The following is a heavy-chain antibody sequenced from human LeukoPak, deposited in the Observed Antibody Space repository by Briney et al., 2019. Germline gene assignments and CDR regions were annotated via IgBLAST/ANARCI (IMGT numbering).Heavy chain of an antibody. CDR3: TTVLYSGSYEFGY. J-gene: IGHJ4*02. Sequence: ETLSLTCAAYGGSFSGFYWSWIRQPPGKGLEWVGRIKSKTDGGTTDYAAPVKGRFTISRDDSKNTLYLQMNSLKTEDTAVYYCTTVLYSGSYEFGYWGQGTLVTVSS. D-gene: IGHD1-26*01. CDR2: IKSKTDGGTT. V-gene: IGHV3-15*01. CDR1: GGSFSGFY.